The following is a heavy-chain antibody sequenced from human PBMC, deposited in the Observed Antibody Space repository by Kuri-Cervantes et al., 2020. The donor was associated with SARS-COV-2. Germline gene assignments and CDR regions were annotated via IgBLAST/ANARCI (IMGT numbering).Heavy chain of an antibody. D-gene: IGHD3-22*01. V-gene: IGHV4-59*01. J-gene: IGHJ4*02. CDR2: IYHSGST. CDR1: GGSISSYY. CDR3: AREDYSSGYSAY. Sequence: SETLSLTCTVSGGSISSYYWSWIRQPPGKGLEWIGYIYHSGSTNYNPSLKSRITISVDTSKNQFSLKLSSVTAADAAVYYCAREDYSSGYSAYWGQGTLVTVSS.